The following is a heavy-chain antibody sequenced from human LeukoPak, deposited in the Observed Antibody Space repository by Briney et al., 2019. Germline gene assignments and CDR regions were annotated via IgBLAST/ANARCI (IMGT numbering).Heavy chain of an antibody. Sequence: RASVKVSCKASGGTFSSYAISWVRQAPGQGLEWMGGIIPILGTANYAQKFQGRVTITADESTSTAYMELSSLRSEDTAVYYCASQYSSVSPLDYWGQGTLVTVSS. V-gene: IGHV1-69*13. D-gene: IGHD6-19*01. CDR2: IIPILGTA. CDR3: ASQYSSVSPLDY. J-gene: IGHJ4*02. CDR1: GGTFSSYA.